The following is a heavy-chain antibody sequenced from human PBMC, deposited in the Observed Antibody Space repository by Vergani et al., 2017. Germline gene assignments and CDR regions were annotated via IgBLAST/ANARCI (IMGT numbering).Heavy chain of an antibody. CDR1: GFTFSSYS. CDR2: IISSSSYV. J-gene: IGHJ6*02. CDR3: ARRGIAAAGTADGMDV. D-gene: IGHD6-13*01. V-gene: IGHV3-21*01. Sequence: EVQLVESGGGLVKPGGSLRLSCAASGFTFSSYSMNWVRQAPGKGLEWVSSIISSSSYVYYADSVKGRFTISRDNAKNSLYLQMNSLRAEDTAVYYCARRGIAAAGTADGMDVWGQGTTVTVSS.